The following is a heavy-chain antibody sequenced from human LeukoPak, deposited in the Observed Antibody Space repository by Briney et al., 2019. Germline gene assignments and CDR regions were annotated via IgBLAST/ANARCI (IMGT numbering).Heavy chain of an antibody. D-gene: IGHD2-2*03. J-gene: IGHJ4*02. CDR1: RFIVTDNH. CDR3: AKDGYCSSTSCYPNHFDS. CDR2: ISNDGSKK. Sequence: GGSLRPSCAASRFIVTDNHMNWVRQAPGKGLEWVALISNDGSKKYYADSVKGRFTISRDNSKNTLDLQMNSLRAEDTAVYYCAKDGYCSSTSCYPNHFDSWGQGTLVTVSS. V-gene: IGHV3-30*18.